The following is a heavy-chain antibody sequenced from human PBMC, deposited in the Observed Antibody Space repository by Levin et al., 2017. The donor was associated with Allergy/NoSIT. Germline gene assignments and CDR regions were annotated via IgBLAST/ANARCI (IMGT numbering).Heavy chain of an antibody. CDR2: ISAYNGNT. V-gene: IGHV1-18*01. D-gene: IGHD6-6*01. Sequence: ASVKVSCKASGYTFTSYGISWVRQAPGQGLEWMGWISAYNGNTNYAQKLQGRVTMTTDTSTSTAYMELRSLRSDDTAVYYCARDRFSSSSVGDAFDIWGQGTMVTVSS. CDR3: ARDRFSSSSVGDAFDI. J-gene: IGHJ3*02. CDR1: GYTFTSYG.